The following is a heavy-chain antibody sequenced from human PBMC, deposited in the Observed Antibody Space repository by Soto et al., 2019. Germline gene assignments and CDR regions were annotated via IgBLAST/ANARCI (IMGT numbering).Heavy chain of an antibody. V-gene: IGHV1-69*05. D-gene: IGHD3-22*01. J-gene: IGHJ4*02. CDR1: GGTFSSYA. CDR2: IIPIFGTA. CDR3: ARVRDSSGYYYPRY. Sequence: SVKVSCKASGGTFSSYAISWVRQAPGQGLEWMGGIIPIFGTANYAQKLQGRVTMTTDTSTSTAYMELRSLRSDDTAVYYCARVRDSSGYYYPRYWGQGTLVTVSS.